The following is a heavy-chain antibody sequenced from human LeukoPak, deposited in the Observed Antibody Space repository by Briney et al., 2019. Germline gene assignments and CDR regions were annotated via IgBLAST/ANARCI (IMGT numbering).Heavy chain of an antibody. Sequence: PSETLSLTCTVSGGSISSYYWSWIRQPPGKGLEWIGYIYYSGTTNYNPSLKSRVTISVHTSKNQFSLKLSSVTAADTAVYYCAREDIVPAALTSGGQGTLVTVSS. V-gene: IGHV4-59*01. CDR1: GGSISSYY. J-gene: IGHJ4*02. D-gene: IGHD2-2*01. CDR3: AREDIVPAALTS. CDR2: IYYSGTT.